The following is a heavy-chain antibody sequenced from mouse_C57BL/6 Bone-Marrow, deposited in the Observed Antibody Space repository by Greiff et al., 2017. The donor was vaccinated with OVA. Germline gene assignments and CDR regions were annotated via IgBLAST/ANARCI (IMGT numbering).Heavy chain of an antibody. J-gene: IGHJ1*03. Sequence: QVQLQQSGAELARPGASVKLSCKASGYTFTSYGISWVKQRPGQGLEWIGEIYPRSGNTYYNEKFKGKATLTADKSSSTAYMELRSLTSEDSAVYVCARVGCHWYFDVWGTGTTVTVSS. CDR2: IYPRSGNT. D-gene: IGHD4-1*01. V-gene: IGHV1-81*01. CDR3: ARVGCHWYFDV. CDR1: GYTFTSYG.